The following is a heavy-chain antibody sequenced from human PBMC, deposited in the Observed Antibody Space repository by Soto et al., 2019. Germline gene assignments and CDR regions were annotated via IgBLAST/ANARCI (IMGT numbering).Heavy chain of an antibody. J-gene: IGHJ1*01. Sequence: KPSETLSLTCAVSGDSIGRDNWWNWVRQAPGKGLEWIGEIYQSGSTTYNPSLKSRVTISVDRSTNQFSLTLKNVAAADTAVYYCVRARRINCSPDRRPRDNWRQVTQVTVSA. CDR1: GDSIGRDNW. V-gene: IGHV4-4*02. CDR2: IYQSGST. CDR3: VRARRINCSPDRRPRDN. D-gene: IGHD2-15*01.